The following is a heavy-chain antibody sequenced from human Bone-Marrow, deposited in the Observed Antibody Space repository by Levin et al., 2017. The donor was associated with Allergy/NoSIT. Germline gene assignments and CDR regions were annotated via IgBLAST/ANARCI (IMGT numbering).Heavy chain of an antibody. CDR3: AGYDTSAYHSPFDY. CDR1: GFIFSNYA. J-gene: IGHJ4*02. CDR2: ISGSGGNT. D-gene: IGHD3-22*01. V-gene: IGHV3-23*01. Sequence: TGESQKISCAASGFIFSNYAMNWVRQAPGKGLEWVSQISGSGGNTHYADSVKGRFTFSRDNSKNTLYLQMNSLRAEDTAVYYCAGYDTSAYHSPFDYWGQGTLVTVSS.